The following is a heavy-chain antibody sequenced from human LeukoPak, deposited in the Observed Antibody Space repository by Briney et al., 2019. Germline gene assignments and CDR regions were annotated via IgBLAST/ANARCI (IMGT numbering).Heavy chain of an antibody. CDR2: IWYDGSNR. CDR3: ARDIYYYDSSGYYIETYAFDI. CDR1: GFTFSNYG. Sequence: PGGSLRLSCVASGFTFSNYGMHWVRQAPGKGLEWVAVIWYDGSNRYSADSVKGRFTISRDNSKNTLYLQMNSLRAEDTAVYYCARDIYYYDSSGYYIETYAFDIWGQGTMVTVSS. J-gene: IGHJ3*02. V-gene: IGHV3-33*01. D-gene: IGHD3-22*01.